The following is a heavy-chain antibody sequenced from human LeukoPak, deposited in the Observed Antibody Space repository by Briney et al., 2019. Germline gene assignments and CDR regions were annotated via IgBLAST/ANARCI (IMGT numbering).Heavy chain of an antibody. CDR1: GGTFSSYA. V-gene: IGHV1-69*01. D-gene: IGHD3-10*01. CDR3: ASCEIYGSGSSV. CDR2: IIPIFGTA. Sequence: SVKVSCKASGGTFSSYAISWVRQAPGQGLEWMGGIIPIFGTANYAQKFQGRVTITADESTSTAYMELSSLRSEDTAVYYCASCEIYGSGSSVWGKGATVTVSS. J-gene: IGHJ6*04.